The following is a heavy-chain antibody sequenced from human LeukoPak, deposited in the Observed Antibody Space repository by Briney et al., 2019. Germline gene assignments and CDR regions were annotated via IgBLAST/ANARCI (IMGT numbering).Heavy chain of an antibody. CDR3: AKSSIAVSQRDY. D-gene: IGHD6-6*01. Sequence: GGSLRLSCAASGFTFSSYSMNWVRQAPGKGLEWVSSISSSSSYIYYADSVKGRFTISRDNSKNTLYLQMNSLRAEDTAVYYCAKSSIAVSQRDYWGQGTLVTVSS. J-gene: IGHJ4*02. V-gene: IGHV3-21*04. CDR2: ISSSSSYI. CDR1: GFTFSSYS.